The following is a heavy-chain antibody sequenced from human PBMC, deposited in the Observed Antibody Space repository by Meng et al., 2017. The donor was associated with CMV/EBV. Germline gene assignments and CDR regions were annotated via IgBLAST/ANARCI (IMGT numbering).Heavy chain of an antibody. CDR3: ARDGGAWGELYYYGMDV. CDR1: GYTFTSYA. D-gene: IGHD2-15*01. Sequence: ASVKVSCKASGYTFTSYAMHWVRQAPGQRLEWMGWSNAGNGNTKYSQEFQGRVTITRDTSASTAYMELSSLRSEDMAVYYCARDGGAWGELYYYGMDVWGQGTTVTVSS. CDR2: SNAGNGNT. V-gene: IGHV1-3*02. J-gene: IGHJ6*02.